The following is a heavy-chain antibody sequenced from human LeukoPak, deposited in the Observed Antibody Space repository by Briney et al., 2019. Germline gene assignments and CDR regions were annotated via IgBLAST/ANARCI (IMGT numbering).Heavy chain of an antibody. J-gene: IGHJ4*02. Sequence: GESLRLSCGASGFTFSSYGMHWVRQAPGKGLEWAAFIRYDGSNKYYADSVKGRFTISRDNSKNTLYLQMNSLRVDDTAVYYCAKAGNGSYPTFLDYWGQGTPVTVSS. CDR2: IRYDGSNK. D-gene: IGHD1-26*01. CDR3: AKAGNGSYPTFLDY. V-gene: IGHV3-30*02. CDR1: GFTFSSYG.